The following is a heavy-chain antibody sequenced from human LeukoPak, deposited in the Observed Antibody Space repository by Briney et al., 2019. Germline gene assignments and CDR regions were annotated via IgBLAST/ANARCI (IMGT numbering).Heavy chain of an antibody. Sequence: SQTLSLTCTVSGGSISSGGYYWSWIRQPPGKGLEWIGYIYHSGSTYYNPSLKSRVTISVDRSKNQFSLKLSSVTAADTAVYSCASYAGPAAMLDYWGQGTLVTVSS. D-gene: IGHD2-2*01. J-gene: IGHJ4*02. V-gene: IGHV4-30-2*01. CDR1: GGSISSGGYY. CDR2: IYHSGST. CDR3: ASYAGPAAMLDY.